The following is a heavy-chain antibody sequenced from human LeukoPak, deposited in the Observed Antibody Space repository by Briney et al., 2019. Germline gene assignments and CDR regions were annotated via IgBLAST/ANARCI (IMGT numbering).Heavy chain of an antibody. CDR1: GGSISSSSYY. J-gene: IGHJ5*02. Sequence: SETLSLTCTVSGGSISSSSYYWGWIRQPPGKGLEWIGSIYYSGSTYYNPSLKSRVTISVDTSKNQFSLKLSSVTAADTAVYYCARSRRGYCSGGSCYTKNWFDPWGQGTLVTVSS. V-gene: IGHV4-39*01. CDR3: ARSRRGYCSGGSCYTKNWFDP. D-gene: IGHD2-15*01. CDR2: IYYSGST.